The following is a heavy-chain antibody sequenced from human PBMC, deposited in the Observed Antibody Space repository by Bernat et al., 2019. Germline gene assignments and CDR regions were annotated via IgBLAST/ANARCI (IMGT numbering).Heavy chain of an antibody. D-gene: IGHD6-19*01. V-gene: IGHV2-70*15. CDR3: ARLSGRSEGGWKEPYSYYYGMDF. CDR1: GFSLSTSGMC. CDR2: MDWDDEK. Sequence: QVTLRESGPALGKPTQTLTLTCTFSGFSLSTSGMCVSWIRQPPGKALEWLARMDWDDEKYYSTSLQTRLTISKATSKRQVVPTITNMDPPDTATYYCARLSGRSEGGWKEPYSYYYGMDFWGQGTPVPLSS. J-gene: IGHJ6*02.